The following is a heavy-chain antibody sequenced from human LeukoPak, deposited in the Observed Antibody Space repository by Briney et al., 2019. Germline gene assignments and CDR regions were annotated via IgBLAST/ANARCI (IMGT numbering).Heavy chain of an antibody. CDR1: GFTFSDYY. D-gene: IGHD3-22*01. CDR3: ARAPSEIGGYYPEYFRH. J-gene: IGHJ1*01. Sequence: GGSLRLSCGASGFTFSDYYMHWVRQAPGKGLVWVSRIKSDGSTRYADSVKGRFTISRDNAKNTVSLQMTSLRAEDTGVYYCARAPSEIGGYYPEYFRHWGQGTLVIVSS. V-gene: IGHV3-74*01. CDR2: IKSDGST.